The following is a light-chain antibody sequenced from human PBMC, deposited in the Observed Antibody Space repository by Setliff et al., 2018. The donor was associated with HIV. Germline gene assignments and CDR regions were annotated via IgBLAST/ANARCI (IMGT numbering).Light chain of an antibody. CDR1: NIGSKG. V-gene: IGLV3-21*04. Sequence: SYELTQPPSVSVAPGKTARITCGGNNIGSKGVNWYQQKPGQAPVSGIYSDSDRPSGIPERFSGSNSGNTATLTISRVEVGDEADYYCQVWDIGSDHYVFGTGTKVTVL. J-gene: IGLJ1*01. CDR3: QVWDIGSDHYV. CDR2: SDS.